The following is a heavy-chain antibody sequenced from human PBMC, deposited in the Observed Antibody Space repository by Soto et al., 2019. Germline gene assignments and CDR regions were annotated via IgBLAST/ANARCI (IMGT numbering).Heavy chain of an antibody. CDR2: IDPSDSQT. Sequence: GESLKISCKGSGYSFAGYWITWVRQKPGKGLEWMGRIDPSDSQTYYSPSFRGHVTISATKSITTVFLQWSSLRASDTAMYYCARQIYDSDTGPNFQYYFDSWGKGTPVTVPS. CDR3: ARQIYDSDTGPNFQYYFDS. CDR1: GYSFAGYW. D-gene: IGHD3-22*01. V-gene: IGHV5-10-1*01. J-gene: IGHJ4*02.